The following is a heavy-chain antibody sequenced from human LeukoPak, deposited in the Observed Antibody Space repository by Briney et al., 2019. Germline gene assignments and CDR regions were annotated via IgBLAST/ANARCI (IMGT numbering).Heavy chain of an antibody. CDR2: IIPIFGTA. Sequence: SVKVSCKDSGGTFSSYAISWVRLAPGQGLEWMGGIIPIFGTANYAQKFQGRVTITTDESTSTAYMELSSLRSEDTAVYYCARHVDSYGSFVDYWGQGTLVTVSS. CDR3: ARHVDSYGSFVDY. CDR1: GGTFSSYA. J-gene: IGHJ4*02. D-gene: IGHD5-18*01. V-gene: IGHV1-69*05.